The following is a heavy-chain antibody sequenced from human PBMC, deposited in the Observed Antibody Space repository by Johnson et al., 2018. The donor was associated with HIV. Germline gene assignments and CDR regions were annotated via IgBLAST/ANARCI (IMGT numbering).Heavy chain of an antibody. CDR3: ARDGPWLQSQRDAFDI. J-gene: IGHJ3*02. CDR1: GFTFSSYA. V-gene: IGHV3-30*03. D-gene: IGHD5-24*01. Sequence: QVQLVESGGGLIQPGGSLRLSCAASGFTFSSYAMHWVRRAPGKGLEWLAVVSHDGSNKYFADSVKGRFTISRANSKNTLYLQMNSLRAEDTAVYYCARDGPWLQSQRDAFDIWGQGTMVTVSS. CDR2: VSHDGSNK.